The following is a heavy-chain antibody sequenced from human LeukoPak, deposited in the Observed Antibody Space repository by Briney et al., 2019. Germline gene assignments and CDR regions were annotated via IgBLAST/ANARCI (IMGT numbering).Heavy chain of an antibody. D-gene: IGHD4-17*01. J-gene: IGHJ4*02. Sequence: SETLSLTCTVSGGSISSGSYYWSWIRQPPGKGLEWIGRIYTSGSTNYNPSLKSRATISLDTSKNKFSLKLSSVTAADTAVYYCANSIDFDYGDYYFDYWGQGALVTISS. CDR3: ANSIDFDYGDYYFDY. V-gene: IGHV4-61*02. CDR2: IYTSGST. CDR1: GGSISSGSYY.